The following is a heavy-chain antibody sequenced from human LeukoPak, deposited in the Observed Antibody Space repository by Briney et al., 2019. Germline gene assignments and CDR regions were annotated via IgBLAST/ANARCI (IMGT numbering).Heavy chain of an antibody. Sequence: PSETLSLTCTVSGGSISSSSYYWGWIRQPPGKGLEWIGSIYYSGSTYYNPSLKSRVTISVDTSKNQFSLKLSSVTAADTAVYYCAREDRGSGWERNYYYYGMDVWGQGTTVTVSS. CDR2: IYYSGST. J-gene: IGHJ6*02. CDR3: AREDRGSGWERNYYYYGMDV. CDR1: GGSISSSSYY. D-gene: IGHD6-19*01. V-gene: IGHV4-39*07.